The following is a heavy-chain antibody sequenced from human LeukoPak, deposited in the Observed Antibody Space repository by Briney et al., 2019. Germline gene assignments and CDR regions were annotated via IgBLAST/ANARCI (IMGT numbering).Heavy chain of an antibody. Sequence: GGSLRLSCVASGFTFSSYSMNWVRQAPGKGLEWVSYISITSDTIYYAESVKGRFTISRDNAKNSLSLQMNSLRVEDTAVYYCAKGRDFLDYWGQGTLVTVSS. CDR3: AKGRDFLDY. D-gene: IGHD2/OR15-2a*01. CDR1: GFTFSSYS. CDR2: ISITSDTI. J-gene: IGHJ4*02. V-gene: IGHV3-48*01.